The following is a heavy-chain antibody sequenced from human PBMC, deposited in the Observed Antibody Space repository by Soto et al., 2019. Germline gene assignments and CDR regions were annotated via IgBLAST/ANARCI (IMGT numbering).Heavy chain of an antibody. V-gene: IGHV4-59*01. D-gene: IGHD2-8*02. J-gene: IGHJ5*02. CDR2: IYYSGST. CDR3: ARGSRGVVYAMVGASFDP. CDR1: GGSIISYY. Sequence: TSETLSLTCTVSGGSIISYYWSWIRQPPGKGLEWIGYIYYSGSTNYNPSLKSRVTISVDTSKNQFSLKLSSVTAADTAVYYCARGSRGVVYAMVGASFDPWGQGTLVTVSS.